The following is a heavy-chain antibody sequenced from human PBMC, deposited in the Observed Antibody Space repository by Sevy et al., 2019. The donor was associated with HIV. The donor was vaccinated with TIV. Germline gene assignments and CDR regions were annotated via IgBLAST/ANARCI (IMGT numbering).Heavy chain of an antibody. J-gene: IGHJ6*02. V-gene: IGHV3-53*01. CDR2: IYSGGST. CDR1: GFTVSSNY. CDR3: ARDRGGAGHYYGMDV. D-gene: IGHD3-10*01. Sequence: GGSLRLSCAASGFTVSSNYMSWVRQAPGKGLEWVSVIYSGGSTYYADSVKGRFTISRDNSKNTLYLQMNSLRAEETAVYYCARDRGGAGHYYGMDVWGQGTTVTVSS.